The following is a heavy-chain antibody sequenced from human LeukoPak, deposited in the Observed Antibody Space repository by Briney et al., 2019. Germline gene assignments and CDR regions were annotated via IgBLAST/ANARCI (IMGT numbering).Heavy chain of an antibody. J-gene: IGHJ4*02. CDR2: ISYDGSNK. Sequence: GRPLRLSCAASGFTFSSYAMHWVRQAPGKGLEWVAVISYDGSNKYYADSVKGRFTISRDNSKNTLYLQMNSLRAEDTAVYYCARGTLWFGELGYFDYWGQGTLVTVSS. CDR1: GFTFSSYA. D-gene: IGHD3-10*01. V-gene: IGHV3-30-3*01. CDR3: ARGTLWFGELGYFDY.